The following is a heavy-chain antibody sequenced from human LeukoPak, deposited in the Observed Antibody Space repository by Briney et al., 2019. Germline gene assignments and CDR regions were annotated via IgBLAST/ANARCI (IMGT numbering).Heavy chain of an antibody. V-gene: IGHV4-39*01. J-gene: IGHJ4*02. CDR1: GGSISSSSYY. Sequence: ETLSLTCTVSGGSISSSSYYWGWVRQPPGKGLEWIGSIYYSGSTYYNPSLKSRVTISVDTSKNQFSLKLSSVTAADTAVYYCASPLHYYDSSGYYSTFDYWGQGTLVTVSS. CDR3: ASPLHYYDSSGYYSTFDY. D-gene: IGHD3-22*01. CDR2: IYYSGST.